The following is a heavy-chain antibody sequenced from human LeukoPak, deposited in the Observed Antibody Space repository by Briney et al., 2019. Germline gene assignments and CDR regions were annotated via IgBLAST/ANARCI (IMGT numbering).Heavy chain of an antibody. Sequence: GTSVKVSCKASGFTFTSSAVQWVRQARGQRLEWIGWIVVGSGNTNYAQKFQERVTITRDMSTSTAYMELSSLRSEDTAVYYCAATGEFLLPPAFDYCGQGTLVTVSS. CDR2: IVVGSGNT. V-gene: IGHV1-58*01. D-gene: IGHD3-10*01. CDR3: AATGEFLLPPAFDY. CDR1: GFTFTSSA. J-gene: IGHJ4*02.